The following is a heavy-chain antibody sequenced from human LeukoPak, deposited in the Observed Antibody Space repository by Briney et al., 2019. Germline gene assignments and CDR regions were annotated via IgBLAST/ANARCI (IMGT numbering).Heavy chain of an antibody. CDR3: ARDTVFSSSSAYYYMDV. CDR1: GYTFTGYY. CDR2: INPNSGGT. D-gene: IGHD6-6*01. Sequence: ASVKVSCKASGYTFTGYYMHWVRQAPGQGLEWMGWINPNSGGTNYAQKFQGWVTMTRDTSISTAYMELSRLRSDDTAVYYCARDTVFSSSSAYYYMDVWGKGTTVTVSS. J-gene: IGHJ6*03. V-gene: IGHV1-2*04.